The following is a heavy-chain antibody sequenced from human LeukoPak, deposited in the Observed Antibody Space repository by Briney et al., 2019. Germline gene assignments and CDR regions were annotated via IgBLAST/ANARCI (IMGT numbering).Heavy chain of an antibody. V-gene: IGHV3-15*01. CDR3: TTDRGLYDSSGYYYFATDI. Sequence: PGGSLRLSCAASGFTFSNAWMNWVRQAPGKGLEWVGRIKSKSDGGTTDYAAPVKGGFTISRDDSKNTLFLQMNSLKTEDTAVYYCTTDRGLYDSSGYYYFATDIWGQGTMVTVSS. D-gene: IGHD3-22*01. J-gene: IGHJ3*02. CDR2: IKSKSDGGTT. CDR1: GFTFSNAW.